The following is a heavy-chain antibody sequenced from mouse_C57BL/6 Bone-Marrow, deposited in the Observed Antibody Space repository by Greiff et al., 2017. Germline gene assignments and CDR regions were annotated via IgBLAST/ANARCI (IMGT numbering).Heavy chain of an antibody. CDR2: IYPGSGNT. CDR3: ARSYGSSYVTYFDY. J-gene: IGHJ2*01. D-gene: IGHD1-1*01. CDR1: GYTFTDYY. V-gene: IGHV1-84*01. Sequence: VQLQQSGPELVKPGASVKISCKASGYTFTDYYINWVEQRPGQGLEWIGWIYPGSGNTKYNEKFKGKATLTVDTSSSTAYMQLSSLTPEDSAGYFCARSYGSSYVTYFDYWGQGTTLTVSS.